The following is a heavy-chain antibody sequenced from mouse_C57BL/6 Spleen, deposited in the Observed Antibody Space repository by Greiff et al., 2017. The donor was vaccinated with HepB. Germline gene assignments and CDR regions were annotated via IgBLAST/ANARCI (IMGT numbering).Heavy chain of an antibody. V-gene: IGHV5-6*01. CDR1: GFTFSGYG. D-gene: IGHD2-5*01. CDR3: ARQGYSKGAMDY. Sequence: EVKLVESGGDLVKPGGSLKLSCAASGFTFSGYGMSWVRQTPDKRLEWVATISSGGSYTYYPDSVKGRFTISRDNAKNTLYLQMSSLKSEDTAMYYCARQGYSKGAMDYWGQGTSVTVSS. J-gene: IGHJ4*01. CDR2: ISSGGSYT.